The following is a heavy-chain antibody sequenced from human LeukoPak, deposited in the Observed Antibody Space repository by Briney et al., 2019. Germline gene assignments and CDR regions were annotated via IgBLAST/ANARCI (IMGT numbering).Heavy chain of an antibody. CDR2: ISAQNGNT. D-gene: IGHD4-17*01. CDR3: ARDVVHTVTTLDY. J-gene: IGHJ4*02. V-gene: IGHV1-18*01. Sequence: ASVKLSCKASGYKFNRFGISWVRQAPGQGLEWMGWISAQNGNTNYAEKLRARVTMSTDTFTSTAYIEVRNLRSGDTAMYYCARDVVHTVTTLDYWGQGTLVTVSS. CDR1: GYKFNRFG.